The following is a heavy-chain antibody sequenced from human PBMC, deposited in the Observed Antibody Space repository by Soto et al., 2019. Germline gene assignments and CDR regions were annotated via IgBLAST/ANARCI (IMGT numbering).Heavy chain of an antibody. CDR2: ISGSGGST. CDR3: AKDNYGSGSYYKPGDY. CDR1: GFTFSSYA. D-gene: IGHD3-10*01. Sequence: ESGGGLVQPGGSLRLSCAASGFTFSSYAMSWVRQAPGKGLEWVSAISGSGGSTYYADSVKGRFTISRDNSKNTLYLQMNSLRAEDTAVYYCAKDNYGSGSYYKPGDYWGQGTLVTVSS. V-gene: IGHV3-23*01. J-gene: IGHJ4*02.